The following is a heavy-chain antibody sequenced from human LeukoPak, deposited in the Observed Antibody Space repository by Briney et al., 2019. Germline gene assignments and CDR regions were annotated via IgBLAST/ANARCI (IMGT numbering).Heavy chain of an antibody. Sequence: GGSLRLSCAASGFTFSNAWMSWVRQAPGKGLECVGRIKSKTDGGTTDYAAPVKGRFTISRDDSKNTLYLQMNSLKTEDTAVYYCTTEVLPPSSWYNNYWGQGTLVTVSS. CDR2: IKSKTDGGTT. CDR3: TTEVLPPSSWYNNY. J-gene: IGHJ4*02. CDR1: GFTFSNAW. V-gene: IGHV3-15*01. D-gene: IGHD6-13*01.